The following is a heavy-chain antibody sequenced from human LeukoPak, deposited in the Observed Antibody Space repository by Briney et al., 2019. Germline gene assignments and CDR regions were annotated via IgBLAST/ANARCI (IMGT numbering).Heavy chain of an antibody. CDR1: GFTFSSYA. CDR2: VSGSGGST. Sequence: GGSLRLSCAASGFTFSSYAMSWVRQAPGKGLEGVSEVSGSGGSTYYADSVKGRFTISKDKSQNTVWLQMSSLRAADTAVYYCARGIQQWLVPRVFLYWGQGSLVTVSS. V-gene: IGHV3-23*01. D-gene: IGHD6-19*01. J-gene: IGHJ4*02. CDR3: ARGIQQWLVPRVFLY.